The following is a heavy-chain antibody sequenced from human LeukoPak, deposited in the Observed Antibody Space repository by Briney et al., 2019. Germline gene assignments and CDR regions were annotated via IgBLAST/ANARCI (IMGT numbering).Heavy chain of an antibody. CDR3: ARERGYSYGHTFDY. J-gene: IGHJ4*02. D-gene: IGHD5-18*01. Sequence: ASVKVSCKASGGTFSSYAISWVRRAPGQGLEWMGGIIPIFGTANYAQKFQGRVTITADKSTSTAYMELSSLRSEDTAVYYCARERGYSYGHTFDYWGQGTLVTVSS. V-gene: IGHV1-69*06. CDR2: IIPIFGTA. CDR1: GGTFSSYA.